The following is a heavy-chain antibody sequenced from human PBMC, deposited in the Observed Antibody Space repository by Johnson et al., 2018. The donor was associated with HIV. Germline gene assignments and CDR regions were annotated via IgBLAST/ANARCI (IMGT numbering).Heavy chain of an antibody. CDR1: GFTFDDYG. J-gene: IGHJ3*02. CDR2: INWNGGST. CDR3: ARDWAAVGRVGGMDAFDI. V-gene: IGHV3-20*04. Sequence: VQLVESGGGVVRPGGSLRLSCPASGFTFDDYGMSWVRQAPGKGLEWVSGINWNGGSTGYADSVKGRFTISRANAKNSLYLQMNSLRAEDTALYYCARDWAAVGRVGGMDAFDIWGQGTMVTVSS. D-gene: IGHD6-13*01.